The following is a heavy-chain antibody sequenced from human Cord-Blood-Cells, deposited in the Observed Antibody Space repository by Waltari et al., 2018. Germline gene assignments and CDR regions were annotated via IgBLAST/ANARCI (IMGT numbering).Heavy chain of an antibody. J-gene: IGHJ3*02. CDR3: ARATGTTYYDFWSGPAAGAFDI. CDR2: KKQDGSGK. D-gene: IGHD3-3*01. V-gene: IGHV3-7*01. Sequence: EVQLVESGGGLVQPGGSLRLSCAASGFTFSSYWMSWVRQAPGKGLEWVANKKQDGSGKYSVDSVKGRFTISRENAKNSLYLQMNSLRAEDTAVYYCARATGTTYYDFWSGPAAGAFDIWGQGTMVTVSS. CDR1: GFTFSSYW.